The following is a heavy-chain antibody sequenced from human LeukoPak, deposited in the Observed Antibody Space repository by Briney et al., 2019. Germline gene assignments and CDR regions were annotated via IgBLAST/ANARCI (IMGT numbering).Heavy chain of an antibody. CDR2: ISDDSNYI. Sequence: GGSLRLSCAASGFTFSDYSMNWVRQAPGKGLEWVSSISDDSNYIYYADSVKGRFTISRGNAKNSLYLQMNSLRAEDTAVYYCANHLACGSTSCPSFDYWGQGTLVTVSS. CDR3: ANHLACGSTSCPSFDY. D-gene: IGHD2-2*01. CDR1: GFTFSDYS. V-gene: IGHV3-21*01. J-gene: IGHJ4*02.